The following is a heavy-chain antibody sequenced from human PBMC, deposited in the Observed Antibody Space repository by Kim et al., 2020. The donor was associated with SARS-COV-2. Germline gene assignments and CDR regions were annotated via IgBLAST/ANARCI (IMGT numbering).Heavy chain of an antibody. CDR3: ARDTPGQKPFDI. J-gene: IGHJ3*02. V-gene: IGHV6-1*01. Sequence: GYAVSVKSRITIHPDTSKNQFSLQLNAVTPEDTAVYYCARDTPGQKPFDIWGQGTMVAVSS.